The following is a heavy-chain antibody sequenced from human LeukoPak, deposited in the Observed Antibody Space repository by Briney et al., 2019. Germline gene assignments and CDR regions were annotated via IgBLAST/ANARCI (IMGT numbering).Heavy chain of an antibody. CDR2: INPSGGST. Sequence: ASVKVSCKASGYTFTSYYIHWVRQASGQGLEWMGVINPSGGSTTYAQKFQGRVTMTRDTSTSTVYMELSSLRSEDTADCYCARDRQDYYNGMDVWGQGTTVTVSS. J-gene: IGHJ6*02. V-gene: IGHV1-46*01. CDR3: ARDRQDYYNGMDV. CDR1: GYTFTSYY.